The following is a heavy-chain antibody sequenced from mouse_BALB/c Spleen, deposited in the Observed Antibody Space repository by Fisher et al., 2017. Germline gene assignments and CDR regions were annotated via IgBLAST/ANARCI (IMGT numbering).Heavy chain of an antibody. J-gene: IGHJ1*01. V-gene: IGHV5-6-4*01. Sequence: RFTISRDNAKNTLYLQMSSLRSEDTAMYYCTRDRAYWYFDVWGAGTTVTVSS. CDR3: TRDRAYWYFDV. D-gene: IGHD3-1*01.